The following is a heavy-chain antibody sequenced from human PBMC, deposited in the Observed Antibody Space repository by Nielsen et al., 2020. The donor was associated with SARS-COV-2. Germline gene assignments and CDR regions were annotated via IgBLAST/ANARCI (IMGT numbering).Heavy chain of an antibody. CDR3: ARDLRSSSGWYGGGGYYYYGMDV. Sequence: GESLKISCAASGFTVSSNYMSWVRQAPGKGLEWVSVIYSGGSTYYADSVKGRFTISRDNSKNTLYLQMNSLRAEDTAVYYCARDLRSSSGWYGGGGYYYYGMDVWGQGTTVTVSS. D-gene: IGHD6-19*01. J-gene: IGHJ6*02. V-gene: IGHV3-66*01. CDR2: IYSGGST. CDR1: GFTVSSNY.